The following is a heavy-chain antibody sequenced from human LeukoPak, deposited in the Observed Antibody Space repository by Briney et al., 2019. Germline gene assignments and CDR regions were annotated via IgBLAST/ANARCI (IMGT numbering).Heavy chain of an antibody. V-gene: IGHV4-4*07. Sequence: SETLSLSCTVSGGSTSSNYWSWIRQPAGKGLEWIGRMYTTGETNYNPTLKSRVTTSLDTSKKQFSLRLTSVTAADAAVYYCAAGSQSTALIKWGQGTLVTVSS. J-gene: IGHJ4*02. CDR2: MYTTGET. D-gene: IGHD5-18*01. CDR1: GGSTSSNY. CDR3: AAGSQSTALIK.